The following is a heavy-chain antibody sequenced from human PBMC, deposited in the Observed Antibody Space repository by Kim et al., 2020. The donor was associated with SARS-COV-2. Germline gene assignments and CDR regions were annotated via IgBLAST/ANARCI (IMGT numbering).Heavy chain of an antibody. D-gene: IGHD3-10*01. J-gene: IGHJ6*02. V-gene: IGHV1-18*01. Sequence: ASVKVSCKASGYTFTSYGISWVRQAPGQGLEWMGWISAYNGNTNYAQKLQGRVTMTTDTSTSTAYMELRSLRSDDTAVYYCARDLGVLLWFGELSAPDVWGQGTTVTVSS. CDR1: GYTFTSYG. CDR2: ISAYNGNT. CDR3: ARDLGVLLWFGELSAPDV.